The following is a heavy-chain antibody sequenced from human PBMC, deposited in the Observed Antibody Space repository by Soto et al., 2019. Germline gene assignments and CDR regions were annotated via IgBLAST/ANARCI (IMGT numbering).Heavy chain of an antibody. CDR2: IDWDDDK. V-gene: IGHV2-70*11. CDR1: GFSLSTSGMC. Sequence: GSGPTLVNPTQTLTLTCTFSGFSLSTSGMCMSWIRQPPGKALEWLARIDWDDDKYYSTSLKTRLTISKDTSKNQVVLTMTNMDPVDTATYYCARMIPSRYDILTGYYGRFNYFYMDVWGKGTTVTVSS. D-gene: IGHD3-9*01. J-gene: IGHJ6*03. CDR3: ARMIPSRYDILTGYYGRFNYFYMDV.